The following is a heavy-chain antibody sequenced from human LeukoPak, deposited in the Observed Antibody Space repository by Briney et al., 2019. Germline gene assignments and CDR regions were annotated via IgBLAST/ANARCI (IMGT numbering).Heavy chain of an antibody. V-gene: IGHV4-34*01. CDR2: IYYSGST. D-gene: IGHD5-12*01. J-gene: IGHJ4*02. CDR1: GGSFSGYY. CDR3: ARQRGYSGYASESGGFDY. Sequence: SETLSLTCAVYGGSFSGYYWSWIRQPPGKGLEWIGSIYYSGSTYYNPSLKSRVTISVDTSKDQFSLKLSSVTAADTAVYYCARQRGYSGYASESGGFDYWGQGTLVTVSS.